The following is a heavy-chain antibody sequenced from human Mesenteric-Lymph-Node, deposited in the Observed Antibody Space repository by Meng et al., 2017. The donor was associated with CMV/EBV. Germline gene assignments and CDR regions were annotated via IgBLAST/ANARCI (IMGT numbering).Heavy chain of an antibody. Sequence: ASVKVSCKASGHTFTGYYMHWVRQAPGQGLEWMGWINPSSGGTNYAQKLQGRVTMTRDTSISTAYMELSRLRSDDTAVYYCARGLRFLEWLPEFGYWGQGTLVTVSS. CDR1: GHTFTGYY. J-gene: IGHJ4*02. D-gene: IGHD3-3*01. V-gene: IGHV1-2*02. CDR2: INPSSGGT. CDR3: ARGLRFLEWLPEFGY.